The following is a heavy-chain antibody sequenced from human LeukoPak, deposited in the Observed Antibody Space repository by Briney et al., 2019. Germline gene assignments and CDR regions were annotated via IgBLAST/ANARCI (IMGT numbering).Heavy chain of an antibody. CDR1: GYTFTSYY. D-gene: IGHD2-8*01. Sequence: ASVKVSCKASGYTFTSYYMHWVRQAPGQGLEWMGIINPSGGSTSYAQKFQGRVTMTRDTSTNTVYMELSSLRSEDTAVYYCARDTCTNGVCYIPWGQGTLVTVSS. V-gene: IGHV1-46*01. CDR3: ARDTCTNGVCYIP. J-gene: IGHJ5*02. CDR2: INPSGGST.